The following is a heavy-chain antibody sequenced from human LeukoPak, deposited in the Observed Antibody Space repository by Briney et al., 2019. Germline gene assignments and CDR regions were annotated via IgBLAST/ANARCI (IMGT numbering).Heavy chain of an antibody. D-gene: IGHD6-19*01. Sequence: GGSLRLSCAASEFSFSSYDMYWVRQAPGKGLEWVAFIRYDGNNKYYADSVKGRFTISRDNSESTLYLQLNSLRAEDTAVYYCTTITVASHFDYWGPGTLVTVSS. V-gene: IGHV3-30*02. CDR1: EFSFSSYD. J-gene: IGHJ4*02. CDR2: IRYDGNNK. CDR3: TTITVASHFDY.